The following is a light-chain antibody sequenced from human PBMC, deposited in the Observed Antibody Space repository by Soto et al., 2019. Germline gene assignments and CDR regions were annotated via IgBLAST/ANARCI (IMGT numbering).Light chain of an antibody. V-gene: IGKV1-17*03. J-gene: IGKJ2*01. CDR3: LQHKSSPYT. CDR1: QGINSF. Sequence: DIQMTQSPSAMSASVGDRVTITCRASQGINSFLAWFQQKPGKVPQRLIYAASTLQSGVPSRFSGSGSGTEFTLTITSLQPEDFATYYCLQHKSSPYTFGQGTKLEIK. CDR2: AAS.